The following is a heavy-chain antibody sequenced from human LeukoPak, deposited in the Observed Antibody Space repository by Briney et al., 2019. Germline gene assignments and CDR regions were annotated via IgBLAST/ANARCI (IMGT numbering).Heavy chain of an antibody. J-gene: IGHJ5*02. CDR1: GGSISSSNW. V-gene: IGHV4-4*02. Sequence: PSETLSLTCAVSGGSISSSNWWSWLRQPPGKGLEWIGEIYHSGSTNYNPSLKSRVTISVDKSKNQFSLKLSSVTAADTAVYYCARGEYSSGCLFDPWGQGTLVTVSS. CDR2: IYHSGST. CDR3: ARGEYSSGCLFDP. D-gene: IGHD6-19*01.